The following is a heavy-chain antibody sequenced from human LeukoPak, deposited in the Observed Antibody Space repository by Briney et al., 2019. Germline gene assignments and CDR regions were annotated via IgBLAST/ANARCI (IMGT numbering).Heavy chain of an antibody. V-gene: IGHV4-30-2*01. CDR1: GGSISSGGYY. D-gene: IGHD2-2*01. CDR2: IYHSGST. Sequence: PSETLSLTCTVSGGSISSGGYYWSWIRQPPGKGLEWIGYIYHSGSTYYNPSLKSRVTISVDRSKNQFSLKLSSVTAADTAVYYCARDIVVVPAAMANGGDRLDYWGQGTLVTVSS. J-gene: IGHJ4*02. CDR3: ARDIVVVPAAMANGGDRLDY.